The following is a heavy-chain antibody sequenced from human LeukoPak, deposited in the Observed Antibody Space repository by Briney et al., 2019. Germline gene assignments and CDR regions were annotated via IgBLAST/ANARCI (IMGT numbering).Heavy chain of an antibody. V-gene: IGHV4-39*07. Sequence: PSETLSLTCTVSGGSISSSSYYWGWIRQPPGKGLEWIGSIYYSGSTYYNPSLKSRVTISVDTSKNQFSLKLSSVTAADTAVYYCARDEVAHAFDIWGQGTMVTVSS. J-gene: IGHJ3*02. CDR3: ARDEVAHAFDI. CDR1: GGSISSSSYY. D-gene: IGHD5-12*01. CDR2: IYYSGST.